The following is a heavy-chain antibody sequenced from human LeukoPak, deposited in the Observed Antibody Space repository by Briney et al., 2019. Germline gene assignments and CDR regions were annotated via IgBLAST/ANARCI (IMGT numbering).Heavy chain of an antibody. D-gene: IGHD3-16*01. CDR3: ARGWGYFDY. J-gene: IGHJ4*02. Sequence: SETLSPTCTVSGGSISNFYWSWIRQPPGKGLEWIGNIYYSGSTNYNPSLKSRVTISIDTSKNQFSLNLSSMTAADTAVYYCARGWGYFDYWGQGTLVTVSS. CDR2: IYYSGST. CDR1: GGSISNFY. V-gene: IGHV4-59*01.